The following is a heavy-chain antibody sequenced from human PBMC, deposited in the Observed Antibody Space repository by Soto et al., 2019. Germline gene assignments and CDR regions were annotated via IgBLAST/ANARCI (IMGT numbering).Heavy chain of an antibody. CDR2: LSGSGGSA. CDR3: AKGDGDSNYGYYYYYMDV. CDR1: GFTFSSYA. J-gene: IGHJ6*03. D-gene: IGHD4-4*01. Sequence: GGSLRLSCAASGFTFSSYALSWVRQAPGKGLEWVSALSGSGGSAYYADSVKGRFTISRDNSKNTLYLQMNSLRAEDTGVYYCAKGDGDSNYGYYYYYMDVWGKGTTVTVSS. V-gene: IGHV3-23*01.